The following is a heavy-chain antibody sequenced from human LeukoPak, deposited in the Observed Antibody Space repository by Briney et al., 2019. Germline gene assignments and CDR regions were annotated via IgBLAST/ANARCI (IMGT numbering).Heavy chain of an antibody. V-gene: IGHV1-3*01. CDR1: GYTFTSYA. CDR3: ARDGGVGQYCYYYYGMDV. D-gene: IGHD2-8*02. Sequence: EASVNVSCKASGYTFTSYAMHWVRQAPGQRLEWMGWINAGNGNTKYSQKFQGRVTITRDTSASTAYMELSSLRSEDTAVYYCARDGGVGQYCYYYYGMDVWGQGTTVTVSS. J-gene: IGHJ6*02. CDR2: INAGNGNT.